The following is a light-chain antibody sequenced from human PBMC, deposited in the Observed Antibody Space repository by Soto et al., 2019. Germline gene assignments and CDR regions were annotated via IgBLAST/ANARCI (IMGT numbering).Light chain of an antibody. CDR2: EVT. CDR1: SSDIGSYDY. V-gene: IGLV2-14*01. CDR3: SSFTSTSTRL. Sequence: LTQPASVSVSPGQSITISCTGTSSDIGSYDYVSWYQQHPGKAPNLIIYEVTDRPSGVSNRFSGSKSGNTASLTISGLQAEDEADYYCSSFTSTSTRLFGSGTKVTVL. J-gene: IGLJ1*01.